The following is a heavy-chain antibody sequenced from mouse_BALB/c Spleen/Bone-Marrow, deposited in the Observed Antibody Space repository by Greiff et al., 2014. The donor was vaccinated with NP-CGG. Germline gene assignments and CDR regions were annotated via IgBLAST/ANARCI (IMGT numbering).Heavy chain of an antibody. CDR2: IWAGGST. Sequence: QVQLKESGPGLVAPSQSLSITCTVSGFSLTSYGVHWVRQPPGKGLEWLGVIWAGGSTNYNSALMSRLSISKDNSKSQVFLKMNSQQTDDTAMYYCARVYLWYFDVWGAGTTVTVAS. CDR1: GFSLTSYG. V-gene: IGHV2-9*02. CDR3: ARVYLWYFDV. D-gene: IGHD2-3*01. J-gene: IGHJ1*01.